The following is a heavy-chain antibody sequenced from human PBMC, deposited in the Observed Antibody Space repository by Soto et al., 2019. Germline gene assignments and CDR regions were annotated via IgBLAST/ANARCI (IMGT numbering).Heavy chain of an antibody. V-gene: IGHV4-31*03. J-gene: IGHJ3*02. CDR2: IYYSGST. CDR1: GGSISSGGYY. Sequence: SETLSLTCTVSGGSISSGGYYWSWIRQPPGKGLEWIGYIYYSGSTYYNPSLKSRVTISVDTSKNQFSLKLSSVTAADTAVYYCARGGYYLLSDAFDIWGQGTMVTVSS. CDR3: ARGGYYLLSDAFDI. D-gene: IGHD3-22*01.